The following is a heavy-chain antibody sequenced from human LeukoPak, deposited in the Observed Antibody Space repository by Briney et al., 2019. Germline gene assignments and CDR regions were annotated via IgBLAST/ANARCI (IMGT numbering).Heavy chain of an antibody. CDR3: ASITAAGYFQH. V-gene: IGHV4-38-2*02. CDR2: IYHSGST. Sequence: SETLSLTCTVSGYSISSGSYWGWIRQPPGKGLEWIGSIYHSGSTNYNPSLKSRVTISVDTSKNQFSLKLTSVSAADTAVYYCASITAAGYFQHWGQGTLVTVSS. CDR1: GYSISSGSY. J-gene: IGHJ1*01. D-gene: IGHD6-6*01.